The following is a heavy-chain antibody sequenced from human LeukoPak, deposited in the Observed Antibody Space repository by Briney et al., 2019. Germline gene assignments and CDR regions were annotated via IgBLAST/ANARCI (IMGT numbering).Heavy chain of an antibody. CDR2: ISGSGGST. Sequence: GGSLRLSCAASGFTFSSYAMSWVRQAPGKGREWVSAISGSGGSTYYADSVKGRFTISRDNSKNTLYLQMNSLRAEDTAVYYCAKVYTGWYSEYFQHWGQGTLVTVSS. J-gene: IGHJ1*01. V-gene: IGHV3-23*01. CDR3: AKVYTGWYSEYFQH. D-gene: IGHD6-19*01. CDR1: GFTFSSYA.